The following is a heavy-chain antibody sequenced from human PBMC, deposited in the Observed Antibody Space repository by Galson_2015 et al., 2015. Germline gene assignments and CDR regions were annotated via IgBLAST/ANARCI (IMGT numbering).Heavy chain of an antibody. CDR3: ARWVRDYDSSRRPSSLGAGAFDI. CDR2: ISSSGSTI. V-gene: IGHV3-11*01. D-gene: IGHD3-22*01. CDR1: GFTFSDYY. J-gene: IGHJ3*02. Sequence: SLRLSCAASGFTFSDYYMSWIRQAPGKGLEWVSYISSSGSTIYYADSVKGRFTISRDNAKNSLYLQMNSLRAEDTAVYYCARWVRDYDSSRRPSSLGAGAFDIWGQGTMVPVSS.